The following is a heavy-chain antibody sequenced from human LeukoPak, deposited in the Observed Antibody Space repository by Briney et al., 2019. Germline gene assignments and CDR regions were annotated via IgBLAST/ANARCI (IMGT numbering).Heavy chain of an antibody. D-gene: IGHD5-18*01. CDR3: ASGVDTAMVGFDY. J-gene: IGHJ4*02. V-gene: IGHV3-21*01. Sequence: GGSLRLSCAASGFTFSSYSMNWVRQAPGKGLEWVSSISSSSYIYYADSVKGRFTISRDNAKNSLYLQMDSLRAEDTAVYYCASGVDTAMVGFDYWGQGTLVTVSS. CDR1: GFTFSSYS. CDR2: ISSSSYI.